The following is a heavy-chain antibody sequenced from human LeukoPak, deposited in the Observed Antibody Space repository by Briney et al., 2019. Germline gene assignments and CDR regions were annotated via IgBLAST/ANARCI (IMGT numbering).Heavy chain of an antibody. CDR1: GYSFTNYW. D-gene: IGHD1-14*01. V-gene: IGHV5-51*01. CDR2: IYPGDSGT. Sequence: GESLKISCEGSGYSFTNYWIAWVRQMPGIGLEWMGIIYPGDSGTRYSPSFQGQVTISADKSISTAYLQWSSLKASDTAIYYCARRRGSDNRAFDIWGQGTMVTVSS. J-gene: IGHJ3*02. CDR3: ARRRGSDNRAFDI.